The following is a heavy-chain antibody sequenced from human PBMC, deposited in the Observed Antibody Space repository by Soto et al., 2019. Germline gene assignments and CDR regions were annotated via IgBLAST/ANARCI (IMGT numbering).Heavy chain of an antibody. V-gene: IGHV3-33*01. CDR3: AREPTFWGGEYYYMDV. Sequence: GGSLRLSCAASGFTFSSYGMHWVRQAPGKGLEWVAVIWYDGSNKYYADSVKGRFTISRDNSKNTLYLQMNSLRAEDTAVYYCAREPTFWGGEYYYMDVWGKGTTVTVSS. CDR1: GFTFSSYG. J-gene: IGHJ6*03. D-gene: IGHD3-16*01. CDR2: IWYDGSNK.